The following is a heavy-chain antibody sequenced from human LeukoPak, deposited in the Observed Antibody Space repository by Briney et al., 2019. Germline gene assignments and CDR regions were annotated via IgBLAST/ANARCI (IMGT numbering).Heavy chain of an antibody. CDR1: GGSISSGGYS. V-gene: IGHV4-30-2*01. J-gene: IGHJ4*02. D-gene: IGHD3-16*01. CDR2: IYHSGST. CDR3: ARGWGPVYYFDY. Sequence: SQTLSLTCAVSGGSISSGGYSWSWIRQPPGKGLEWIGYIYHSGSTYYNPSPKSRVTMSVDRSKNQFSLKLNSVTAADTAVYYCARGWGPVYYFDYWGQGTLVTVSS.